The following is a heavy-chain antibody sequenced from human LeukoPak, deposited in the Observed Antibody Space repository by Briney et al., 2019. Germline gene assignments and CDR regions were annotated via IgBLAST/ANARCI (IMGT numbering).Heavy chain of an antibody. Sequence: GGSLRLSCAASGFTFGSNWMHWVRQAPGKARVGLSRMQSDGSTTSYADSVKGRFTISRDNAKSTLYLHMNSLRAEATAVYYCARDGYYYNNSGYYAFDIWGQGTMVTVSS. CDR3: ARDGYYYNNSGYYAFDI. J-gene: IGHJ3*02. V-gene: IGHV3-74*01. D-gene: IGHD3-22*01. CDR1: GFTFGSNW. CDR2: MQSDGSTT.